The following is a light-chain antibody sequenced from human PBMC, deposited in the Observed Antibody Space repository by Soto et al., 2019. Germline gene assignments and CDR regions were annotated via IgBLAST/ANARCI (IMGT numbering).Light chain of an antibody. J-gene: IGLJ1*01. CDR2: EVS. V-gene: IGLV2-23*02. Sequence: QSALTQPASVSGSPGQSITISCTGTSSDVGSYNFVSWYQQHPGKGPKLMIYEVSKRPSGVSNRFSGSKSGNTASLTISGLQAXDEADYYCSSYAGSSTSPYVFGTGTKLTVL. CDR3: SSYAGSSTSPYV. CDR1: SSDVGSYNF.